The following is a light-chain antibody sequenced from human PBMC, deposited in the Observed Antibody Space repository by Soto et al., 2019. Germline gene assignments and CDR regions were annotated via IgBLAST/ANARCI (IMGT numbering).Light chain of an antibody. J-gene: IGLJ1*01. V-gene: IGLV2-14*01. Sequence: QSVLTQRASVSGSPGQSITISCTGTSSDVGGYNYVSWYQQHPGKAPKLMIYDVSNRPSGVSNRFSGSKSGNTASLTISGLQAEDEADYYCSSYTSSSTLFGTGTKLTVL. CDR1: SSDVGGYNY. CDR2: DVS. CDR3: SSYTSSSTL.